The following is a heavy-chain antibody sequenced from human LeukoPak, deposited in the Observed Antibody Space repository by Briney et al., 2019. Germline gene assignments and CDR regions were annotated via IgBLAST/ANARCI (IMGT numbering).Heavy chain of an antibody. CDR3: ARDKGRIAAAGKYVPYYFDY. CDR1: GFTVTSNY. J-gene: IGHJ4*02. V-gene: IGHV3-66*01. CDR2: IYSGGGT. Sequence: GGSLRLSCAASGFTVTSNYMSWVRQAPGKGLEWLSVIYSGGGTYYADSVKGRFTISRDNAKNSLYLQMNSLRAEDTAVYYCARDKGRIAAAGKYVPYYFDYWGQGTLVTVSS. D-gene: IGHD6-13*01.